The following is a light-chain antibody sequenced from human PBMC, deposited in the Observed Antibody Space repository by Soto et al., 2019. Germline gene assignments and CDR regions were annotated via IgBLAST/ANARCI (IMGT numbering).Light chain of an antibody. J-gene: IGKJ1*01. V-gene: IGKV1-5*03. CDR3: QHYNSYSEA. Sequence: DIQMTQSPSTLSGSVGDRVTTTCRASQTISSWLAWYQQKPGKASKLLIYKASTLKSGVPSRFSGSGSGTEFTLTISSLQPDDFATYYCQHYNSYSEAFGQGTKVELK. CDR2: KAS. CDR1: QTISSW.